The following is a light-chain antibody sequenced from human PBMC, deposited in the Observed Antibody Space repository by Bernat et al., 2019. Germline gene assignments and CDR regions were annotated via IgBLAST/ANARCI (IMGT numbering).Light chain of an antibody. CDR2: AAS. Sequence: DIQMTQIPSSLSASVGDRVTITCRSSRSVSTYLNWYQQKPGKAPKLVIYAASSLQSGVPSRFSGSGSGTHFILTIDNLQPDDFATYYCQQTYSVPREFGQGTKVEIK. V-gene: IGKV1-39*01. CDR3: QQTYSVPRE. CDR1: RSVSTY. J-gene: IGKJ1*01.